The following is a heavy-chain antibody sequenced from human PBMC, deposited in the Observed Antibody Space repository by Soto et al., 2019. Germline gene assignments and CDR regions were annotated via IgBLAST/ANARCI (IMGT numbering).Heavy chain of an antibody. D-gene: IGHD6-13*01. CDR3: ARSSLGVSWYQKYYYYYGMDV. Sequence: SETLSLTCTVSGGSISSGGYYWSWIRQHPGKGLEWIGYIYYSGSTYYNPSLKSRVTISVDTSKNQFSLKLSSVTAADTAVYYCARSSLGVSWYQKYYYYYGMDVWGQGTTVTVSS. CDR2: IYYSGST. CDR1: GGSISSGGYY. J-gene: IGHJ6*02. V-gene: IGHV4-31*03.